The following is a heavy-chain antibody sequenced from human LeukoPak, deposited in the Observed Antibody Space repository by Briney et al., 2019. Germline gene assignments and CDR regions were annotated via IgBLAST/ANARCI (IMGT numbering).Heavy chain of an antibody. D-gene: IGHD4-23*01. CDR3: VRGNDYGGPHY. CDR1: GFTFSSYW. CDR2: IDRDGSRI. Sequence: GGSLRLSCAVSGFTFSSYWMHWVRQAPGKGLVWVSRIDRDGSRINYADSVKGRFTISRDDGKNTLFLQMNSLRAEDAAVYYCVRGNDYGGPHYWGQGTLVTVSS. J-gene: IGHJ4*02. V-gene: IGHV3-74*01.